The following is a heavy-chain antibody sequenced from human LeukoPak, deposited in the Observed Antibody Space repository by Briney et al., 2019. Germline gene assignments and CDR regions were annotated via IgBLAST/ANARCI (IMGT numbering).Heavy chain of an antibody. CDR2: IFPVYGTV. V-gene: IGHV1-69*13. Sequence: VASVKVSCKASGGTFSSYAISWVRQAPGQGLEWMGGIFPVYGTVNYAQKFQGRGTITADESTSTAYMELSSLRSDDTAVYYCARARERHLYYDSSGYGYYYYMDVWGKGTTVTVSS. CDR1: GGTFSSYA. CDR3: ARARERHLYYDSSGYGYYYYMDV. D-gene: IGHD3-22*01. J-gene: IGHJ6*03.